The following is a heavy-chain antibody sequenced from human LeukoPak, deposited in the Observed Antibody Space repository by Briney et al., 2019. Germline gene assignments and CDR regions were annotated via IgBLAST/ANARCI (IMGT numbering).Heavy chain of an antibody. V-gene: IGHV1-18*01. Sequence: ASVKVSCKVSGYTLTELSMHWVRQAPGKGHEWMGWISAYNGNTNYAQKLQGRVTMTTDTSTSTAYMELRSLRSDDTAVYYCAAVAGTGYFDYWGQGTLVTVSS. D-gene: IGHD6-19*01. J-gene: IGHJ4*02. CDR3: AAVAGTGYFDY. CDR1: GYTLTELS. CDR2: ISAYNGNT.